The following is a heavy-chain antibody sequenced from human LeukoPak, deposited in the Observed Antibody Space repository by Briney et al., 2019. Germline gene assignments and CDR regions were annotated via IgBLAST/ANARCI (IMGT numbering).Heavy chain of an antibody. V-gene: IGHV3-48*04. Sequence: GRSLRLSCAASGFTFSSFSMNWVRQAPGKGLEWISYISSSSSSTYYADSVKGRFTISRDNAKNSLYLQMNSLRAEDTAVYYCARVIGSYGDSAYWGQGTLVTVSS. CDR1: GFTFSSFS. CDR3: ARVIGSYGDSAY. D-gene: IGHD4-17*01. J-gene: IGHJ4*02. CDR2: ISSSSSST.